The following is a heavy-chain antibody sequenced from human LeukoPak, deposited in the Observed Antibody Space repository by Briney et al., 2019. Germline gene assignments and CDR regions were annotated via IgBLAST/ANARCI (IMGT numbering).Heavy chain of an antibody. CDR3: VKEHSDEAFDI. J-gene: IGHJ3*02. CDR1: GFTFTSYW. Sequence: GGSLRLSCAASGFTFTSYWMSWVRQAPGKGLEWVANIKEDGSEKYYVDSVKGRFTISRDNAKNSVSLQMNSLRAEDTALYYCVKEHSDEAFDIWGQGTMVTVSS. V-gene: IGHV3-7*01. CDR2: IKEDGSEK.